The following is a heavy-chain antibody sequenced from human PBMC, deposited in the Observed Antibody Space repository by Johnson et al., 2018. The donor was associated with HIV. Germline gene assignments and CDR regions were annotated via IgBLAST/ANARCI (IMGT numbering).Heavy chain of an antibody. D-gene: IGHD6-13*01. Sequence: QVQLVESGGGVVQPGGSLRLSCAASGFNFNNYGMHWVRQAPGKGLDWVSVINSGGDTYYADSVKGRCTISRDNSKNTLYLQMNSLRAEDTAVYYCAKDQDVHSSWPEAFDIWGQGTMVTGSS. CDR2: INSGGDT. V-gene: IGHV3-NL1*01. CDR1: GFNFNNYG. J-gene: IGHJ3*02. CDR3: AKDQDVHSSWPEAFDI.